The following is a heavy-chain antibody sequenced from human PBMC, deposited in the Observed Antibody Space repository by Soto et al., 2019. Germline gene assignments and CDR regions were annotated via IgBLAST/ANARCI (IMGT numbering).Heavy chain of an antibody. V-gene: IGHV4-30-2*01. CDR2: IYHSGST. J-gene: IGHJ6*02. D-gene: IGHD1-26*01. CDR3: VRSMGIVGATTRYYYYGMDV. Sequence: SETLSLTCAVSGGSISSGGYSWSWIRQPPGKGLEWIGYIYHSGSTYYNPSLKSRVTISVDRSKNQFSLKLSSVTAADTAVYYCVRSMGIVGATTRYYYYGMDVWGQGTTVTVSS. CDR1: GGSISSGGYS.